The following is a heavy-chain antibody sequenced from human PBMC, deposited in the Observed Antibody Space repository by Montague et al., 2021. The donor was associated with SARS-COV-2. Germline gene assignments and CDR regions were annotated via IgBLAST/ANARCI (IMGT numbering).Heavy chain of an antibody. CDR3: ARDTGISGAFDI. Sequence: TLSLTCTVSGGSISSGGYYWSWIRQRPGKGLEWIGYIYYSGSTYYNPSLKSRVTISVDTSKNQFSLKLSSVTAADTAVYYCARDTGISGAFDIWGQGTMATVSS. D-gene: IGHD2-15*01. V-gene: IGHV4-31*03. CDR2: IYYSGST. J-gene: IGHJ3*02. CDR1: GGSISSGGYY.